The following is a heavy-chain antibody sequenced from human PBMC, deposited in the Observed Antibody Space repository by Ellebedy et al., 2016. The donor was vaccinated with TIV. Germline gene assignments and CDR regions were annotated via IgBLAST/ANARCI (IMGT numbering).Heavy chain of an antibody. J-gene: IGHJ4*02. CDR3: ARVRQGSGGYNF. D-gene: IGHD5-12*01. V-gene: IGHV3-11*01. CDR1: GFTFSDYY. CDR2: ISSSVTTV. Sequence: GESLKISCAASGFTFSDYYMSWIRQAPGKGLEWISYISSSVTTVYYADSVKGRFTISRDNAKNSLYLQMNSLRVEETAMYYCARVRQGSGGYNFWGQGTLVTVSS.